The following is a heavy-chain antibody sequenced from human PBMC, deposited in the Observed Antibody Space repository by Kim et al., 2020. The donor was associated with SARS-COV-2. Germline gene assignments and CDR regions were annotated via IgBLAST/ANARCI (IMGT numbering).Heavy chain of an antibody. Sequence: GRFTISRDNAKNSLYLQMNSLRDEDTAVYYCARDPGLTMVRGVISNWFDPWGQGTLVTVSS. J-gene: IGHJ5*02. CDR3: ARDPGLTMVRGVISNWFDP. D-gene: IGHD3-10*01. V-gene: IGHV3-48*02.